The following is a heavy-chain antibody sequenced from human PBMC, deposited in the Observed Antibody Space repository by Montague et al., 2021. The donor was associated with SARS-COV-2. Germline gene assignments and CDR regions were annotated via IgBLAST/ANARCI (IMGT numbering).Heavy chain of an antibody. CDR3: ARVGAYGDYPTPPTFDY. D-gene: IGHD4-17*01. CDR1: GGSISSYY. J-gene: IGHJ4*02. V-gene: IGHV4-59*01. CDR2: IYYSGST. Sequence: SETLSLTCTVSGGSISSYYWSWIRQPPGKGLEWIGYIYYSGSTNYNPSLKSRVTISVDTSKNQFSLKLSSVTAADTVVYYCARVGAYGDYPTPPTFDYWGQGTLVTVSS.